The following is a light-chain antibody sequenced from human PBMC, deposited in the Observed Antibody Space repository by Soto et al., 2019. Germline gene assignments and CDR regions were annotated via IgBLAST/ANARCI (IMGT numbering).Light chain of an antibody. J-gene: IGKJ4*02. Sequence: EIVLTQSPGTLSLSPGERATLSCRASQSVSNNYLAWYQQKPGQAPRLLIYGASNRATGIPDRFSGSGSGTEFTLTIRRLEPEDFAVYYCQQYGRSGTFGERTKVDI. CDR2: GAS. V-gene: IGKV3-20*01. CDR3: QQYGRSGT. CDR1: QSVSNNY.